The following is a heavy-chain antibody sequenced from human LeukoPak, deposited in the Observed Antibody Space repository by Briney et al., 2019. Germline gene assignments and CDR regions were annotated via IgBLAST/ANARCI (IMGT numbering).Heavy chain of an antibody. CDR3: AREPYYYGSGSYPLIY. J-gene: IGHJ4*02. CDR1: GYTFTGYY. CDR2: INPNSGGT. V-gene: IGHV1-2*02. D-gene: IGHD3-10*01. Sequence: EASVKVSCKASGYTFTGYYMHWVRQAPGQGLEWMGWINPNSGGTNYAQKFQGRVTMTRDTSISTAYMELSRLRSDDTAVYYCAREPYYYGSGSYPLIYWGQGTLVTVSS.